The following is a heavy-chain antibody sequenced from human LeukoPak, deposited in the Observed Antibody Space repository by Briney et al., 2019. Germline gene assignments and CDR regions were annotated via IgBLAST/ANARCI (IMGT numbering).Heavy chain of an antibody. V-gene: IGHV1-18*01. Sequence: GASVKVSCKASGYTXTSYGISWVRQAPGQGLEWMGWISGYNGYTHYAHNLQGRVTMTTDTSTSTAYMELRSLRSDDTAVYYCARDEARYSSGYYPNWFDPWGQGTLVTVSS. D-gene: IGHD3-22*01. CDR3: ARDEARYSSGYYPNWFDP. CDR1: GYTXTSYG. J-gene: IGHJ5*02. CDR2: ISGYNGYT.